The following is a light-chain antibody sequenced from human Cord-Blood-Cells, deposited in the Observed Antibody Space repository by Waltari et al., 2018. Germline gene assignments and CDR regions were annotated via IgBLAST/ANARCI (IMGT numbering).Light chain of an antibody. Sequence: EIVMTQSPATRSVSPGERATLSCRASQSVSSNLAWYQQKPGQAPRLLIYGASTRATCIPAMFSGSGSGTEFTLTISSLQSEDFAVYYCQQYNNWPPWTFGQGTKVEIK. J-gene: IGKJ1*01. CDR1: QSVSSN. V-gene: IGKV3-15*01. CDR2: GAS. CDR3: QQYNNWPPWT.